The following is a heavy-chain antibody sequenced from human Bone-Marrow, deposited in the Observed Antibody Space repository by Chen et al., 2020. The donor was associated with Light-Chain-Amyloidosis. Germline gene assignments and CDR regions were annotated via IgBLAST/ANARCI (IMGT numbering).Heavy chain of an antibody. CDR1: GGSISSGGYY. V-gene: IGHV4-31*03. CDR3: SRGPSDYGDPYYYYYYMDV. CDR2: IYYSGST. J-gene: IGHJ6*03. Sequence: EKRKEEGPGLVKPSQTLSLTCTVSGGSISSGGYYWSWIRQHPGKGLEWIGYIYYSGSTYYNPSLKSRVTISVATSPPPFSLPLLSLPPSPPPFSSCSRGPSDYGDPYYYYYYMDVWGKGTTVTVSS. D-gene: IGHD4-17*01.